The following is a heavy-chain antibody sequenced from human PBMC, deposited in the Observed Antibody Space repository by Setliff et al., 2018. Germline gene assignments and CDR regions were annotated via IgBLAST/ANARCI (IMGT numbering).Heavy chain of an antibody. J-gene: IGHJ6*02. D-gene: IGHD1-7*01. CDR1: GFIVSNNE. CDR3: ARDPGTTSSLFGGLDV. CDR2: ISTSSSYI. V-gene: IGHV3-21*01. Sequence: GGSLRLSCEVSGFIVSNNEMSWVRQAPGKGLEWVSSISTSSSYIYYADSVKGRFTISRDNAKKSLFLQMDSLRAEDTAVYFCARDPGTTSSLFGGLDVWGQGTTVTVSS.